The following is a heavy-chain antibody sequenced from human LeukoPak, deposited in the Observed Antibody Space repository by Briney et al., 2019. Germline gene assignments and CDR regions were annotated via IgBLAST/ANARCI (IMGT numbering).Heavy chain of an antibody. J-gene: IGHJ4*02. CDR3: AKDGLYYDGSAHVYYFDY. D-gene: IGHD3-22*01. V-gene: IGHV3-23*01. Sequence: GGSLRLSCAASGFNFSGYAMTWVRQAPGKGLEWVSGITGSGDYTYYIDSVKGRFTISRDNSKNILYLQMNSLRGEDTALYYCAKDGLYYDGSAHVYYFDYWGQGTLVAVSS. CDR1: GFNFSGYA. CDR2: ITGSGDYT.